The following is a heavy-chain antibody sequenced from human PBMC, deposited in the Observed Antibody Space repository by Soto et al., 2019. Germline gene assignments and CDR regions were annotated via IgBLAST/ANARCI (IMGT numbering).Heavy chain of an antibody. Sequence: LKISCKGSGYSFTSYWISWVRQMPGKGLEWMGRIDPSDSYTNYSPSFQGHVTISADKSISTAYLQWSSLKASDTAMYYCARHGDGPYYYGMDVWGQGTTVTVSS. J-gene: IGHJ6*02. CDR2: IDPSDSYT. D-gene: IGHD4-17*01. V-gene: IGHV5-10-1*01. CDR3: ARHGDGPYYYGMDV. CDR1: GYSFTSYW.